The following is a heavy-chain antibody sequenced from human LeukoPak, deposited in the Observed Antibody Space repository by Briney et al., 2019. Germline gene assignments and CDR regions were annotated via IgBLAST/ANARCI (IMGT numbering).Heavy chain of an antibody. D-gene: IGHD2-8*01. Sequence: SETLSLTCTVSGGSISSYYWSWIRQPAGKGLEWIGRIYTSGSTNYNPSLKSRVTMSVDTSKNQFSLKLSSVTAADTAVYYCARDLGRLCTNGACHTADDAFDIWGQGTMVTVSS. J-gene: IGHJ3*02. CDR3: ARDLGRLCTNGACHTADDAFDI. CDR1: GGSISSYY. V-gene: IGHV4-4*07. CDR2: IYTSGST.